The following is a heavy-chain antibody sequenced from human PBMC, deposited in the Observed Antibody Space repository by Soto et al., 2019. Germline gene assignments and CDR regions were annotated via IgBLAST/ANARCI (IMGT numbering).Heavy chain of an antibody. V-gene: IGHV1-18*01. D-gene: IGHD5-18*01. CDR2: ISAYNGNT. Sequence: ASVKVSCKASGYTFTSYGISWVRQAPGQGLEWMGWISAYNGNTNYAQKLQGRVTMTTDTSTSTAYMELRSLRSDDTAVYYCARVIIGVDTAMVTDYYYYYYGMDVWGQGTTVTVSS. J-gene: IGHJ6*02. CDR1: GYTFTSYG. CDR3: ARVIIGVDTAMVTDYYYYYYGMDV.